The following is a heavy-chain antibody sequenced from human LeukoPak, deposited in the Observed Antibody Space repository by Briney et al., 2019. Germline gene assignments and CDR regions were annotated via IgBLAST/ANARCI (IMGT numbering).Heavy chain of an antibody. CDR1: GFTVSSNY. D-gene: IGHD3-10*01. CDR3: ARGLPAHY. J-gene: IGHJ4*02. CDR2: IYSGDST. Sequence: GSLRLSCSASGFTVSSNYMSWVRQAPGKGLEWVSVIYSGDSTYYADSVKGRFTISRDNSKNTLYLQMNSLRAEDTAVYYCARGLPAHYWGQGTLVTVSS. V-gene: IGHV3-53*01.